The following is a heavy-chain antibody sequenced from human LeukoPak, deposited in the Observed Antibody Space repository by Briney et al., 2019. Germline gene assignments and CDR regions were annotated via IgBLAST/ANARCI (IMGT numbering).Heavy chain of an antibody. CDR3: ARGAAYCGGDCYPGKYYFDY. J-gene: IGHJ4*02. CDR2: INHSGST. CDR1: GGSISSYY. V-gene: IGHV4-34*01. D-gene: IGHD2-21*02. Sequence: SETLSLTCTVSGGSISSYYWSWIRQPPGKGLEWIGEINHSGSTNYNPSLKSRVTISVDTSKNQFSLKLSSVTAADTAVYYCARGAAYCGGDCYPGKYYFDYWGQGTLVTVSS.